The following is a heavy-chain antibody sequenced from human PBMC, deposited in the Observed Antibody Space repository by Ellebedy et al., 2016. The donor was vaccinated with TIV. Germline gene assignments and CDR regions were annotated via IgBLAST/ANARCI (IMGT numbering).Heavy chain of an antibody. CDR2: ISSNSRHI. Sequence: GGSLRLSXATSGFSMSGYEMSWVRQAPGKGLEWVSFISSNSRHIYYTDSVKGRFTISRDNVKNSLSLEMNSLGAEDTAVYYCASRGSTSSWGQGTLVTVSS. CDR3: ASRGSTSS. CDR1: GFSMSGYE. V-gene: IGHV3-21*01. D-gene: IGHD6-13*01. J-gene: IGHJ5*02.